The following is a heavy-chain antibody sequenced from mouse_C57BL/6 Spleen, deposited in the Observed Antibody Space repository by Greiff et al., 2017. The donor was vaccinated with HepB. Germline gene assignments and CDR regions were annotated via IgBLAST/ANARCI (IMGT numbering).Heavy chain of an antibody. J-gene: IGHJ2*01. Sequence: EVNVVESEGGLVQPGSSMKLSCTASGFTFSDYYMAWVRQVPEKGLEWVANINYDGSSTYYLDSLKSRFIISRDNAKYILYLQMSSLKSEDTATYYYARDRGSRRLGNFDYWGQGTTLTVSS. CDR3: ARDRGSRRLGNFDY. CDR2: INYDGSST. V-gene: IGHV5-16*01. CDR1: GFTFSDYY. D-gene: IGHD2-2*01.